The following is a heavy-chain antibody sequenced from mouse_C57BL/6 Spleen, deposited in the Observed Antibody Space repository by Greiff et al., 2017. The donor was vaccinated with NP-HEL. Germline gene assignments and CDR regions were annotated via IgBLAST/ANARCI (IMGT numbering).Heavy chain of an antibody. D-gene: IGHD3-2*02. CDR3: ARSGSPFAY. CDR1: GYTFTDYN. Sequence: EVKLLESGPELVKPGASVKIPCKASGYTFTDYNMDWVKQSHGKSLEWIGDINPNNGGTIYNQKFKGKATLTVDKSSSTAYMELRSLTSEDTAVYYCARSGSPFAYWGQGTLVTVSA. CDR2: INPNNGGT. V-gene: IGHV1-18*01. J-gene: IGHJ3*01.